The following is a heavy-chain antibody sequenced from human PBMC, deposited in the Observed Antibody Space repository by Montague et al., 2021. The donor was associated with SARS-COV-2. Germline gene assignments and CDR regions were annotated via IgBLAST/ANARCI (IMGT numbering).Heavy chain of an antibody. CDR1: GFTFNNHC. D-gene: IGHD2-8*01. V-gene: IGHV3-30*18. CDR3: SKSNIVLMLYVVGDCFAH. CDR2: ISYEGSKK. Sequence: SLRLSCAASGFTFNNHCMHWVRQAPGKGLEWVALISYEGSKKLYADSANGRFTITRDSSKNTVYLQMSILRAEDTAVYYCSKSNIVLMLYVVGDCFAHWGQGTQVTVSS. J-gene: IGHJ4*02.